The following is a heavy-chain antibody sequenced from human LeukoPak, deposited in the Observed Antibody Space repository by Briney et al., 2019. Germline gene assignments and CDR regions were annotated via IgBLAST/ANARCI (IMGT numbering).Heavy chain of an antibody. CDR2: ISGSGGST. J-gene: IGHJ6*02. D-gene: IGHD1-26*01. V-gene: IGHV3-23*01. CDR3: ARDRGSREDGMDV. Sequence: AGSLRLSCAASGFTFSSYAMSWVRQPPGKGLEWVSTISGSGGSTYYADSVEGRFTISRDNSKNTLYLQMNSLRAEDTAVYNCARDRGSREDGMDVWGQETTGTGSS. CDR1: GFTFSSYA.